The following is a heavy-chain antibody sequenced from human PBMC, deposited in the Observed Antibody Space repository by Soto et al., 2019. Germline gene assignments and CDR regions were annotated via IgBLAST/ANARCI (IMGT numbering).Heavy chain of an antibody. CDR3: ARPGYFSNGVCSTIFRAFDF. CDR1: GGSFSGYY. J-gene: IGHJ3*01. Sequence: SETLSLTCAVYGGSFSGYYWSWIRQPPGKGLEWIGEINHSGSTNYNPSLKSRVTISVDTSKNQFSLKLSSVTAADTAVYYCARPGYFSNGVCSTIFRAFDFLRQGTMVTVSS. CDR2: INHSGST. D-gene: IGHD2-8*01. V-gene: IGHV4-34*01.